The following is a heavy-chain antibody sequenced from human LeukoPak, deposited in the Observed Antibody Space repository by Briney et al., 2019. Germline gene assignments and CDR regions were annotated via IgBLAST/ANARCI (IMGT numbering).Heavy chain of an antibody. D-gene: IGHD5-12*01. CDR2: IYHSGST. CDR1: GYSISSGYY. Sequence: SETLSLACTVSGYSISSGYYWSWIRQPPGKGLEWIGSIYHSGSTYYNPSLKSRVTISVDTSKNQISLKLSSVTAADTAVYYCASAQKNIHGGYDPYFDYGGRETLVTV. V-gene: IGHV4-38-2*02. CDR3: ASAQKNIHGGYDPYFDY. J-gene: IGHJ4*02.